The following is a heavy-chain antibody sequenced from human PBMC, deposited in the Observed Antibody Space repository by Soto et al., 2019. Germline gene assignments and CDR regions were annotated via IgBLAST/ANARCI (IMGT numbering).Heavy chain of an antibody. V-gene: IGHV3-53*02. Sequence: EVQLVETGGGLIQPGGSLRLSCAASGFTVSSNYMSWVRQASGKWLEWVSVIYSGGSTYYADSVRGRFTISRDNSKNTLYLQMKSLRAEDTAVYYCARDPTATRHGMDVWGQGTTVTVSS. CDR3: ARDPTATRHGMDV. J-gene: IGHJ6*02. CDR1: GFTVSSNY. D-gene: IGHD1-26*01. CDR2: IYSGGST.